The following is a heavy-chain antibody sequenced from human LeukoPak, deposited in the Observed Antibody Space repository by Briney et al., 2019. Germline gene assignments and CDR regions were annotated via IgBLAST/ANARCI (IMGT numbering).Heavy chain of an antibody. J-gene: IGHJ6*03. CDR2: INHSGST. CDR3: ARGPQVYAIRDYYYYYYMDV. D-gene: IGHD2-8*01. V-gene: IGHV4-34*01. CDR1: GGSFSGYY. Sequence: PSETLSLTCAVYGGSFSGYYRSWIRQPPGKGLEWIGEINHSGSTNYNPSLKSRVTISVDTSKNQFSLKLSSVTAADTAVYYCARGPQVYAIRDYYYYYYMDVWGKGTTVTVSS.